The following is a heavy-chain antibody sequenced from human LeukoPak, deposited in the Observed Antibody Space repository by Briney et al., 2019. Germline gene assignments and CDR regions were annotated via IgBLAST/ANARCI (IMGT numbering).Heavy chain of an antibody. CDR3: ASWFYTRDRDDALEI. Sequence: PGGSLRLSCAASGFTFRRYDMHWVRQSAGKGLEWVSGIGTAGDTHYADSVKGRFTISREDGKNSLYLQMSSLGAGDTAVYYCASWFYTRDRDDALEIWGQGTMVTVSS. CDR2: IGTAGDT. CDR1: GFTFRRYD. V-gene: IGHV3-13*04. J-gene: IGHJ3*02. D-gene: IGHD3-10*01.